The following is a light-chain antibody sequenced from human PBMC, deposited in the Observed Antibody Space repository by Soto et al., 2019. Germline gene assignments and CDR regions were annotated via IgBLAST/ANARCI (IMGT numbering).Light chain of an antibody. Sequence: EIVLTQSPGTLSLSPGERATLSCRASQSVSSSYLAWYQQKPGQAPRLLIHGASSRATGIPDRFSGSGSGTDFTLTISRLEPEDFAGNYCQQYGSSPRFTFGPGTKVDIK. V-gene: IGKV3-20*01. CDR2: GAS. CDR3: QQYGSSPRFT. CDR1: QSVSSSY. J-gene: IGKJ3*01.